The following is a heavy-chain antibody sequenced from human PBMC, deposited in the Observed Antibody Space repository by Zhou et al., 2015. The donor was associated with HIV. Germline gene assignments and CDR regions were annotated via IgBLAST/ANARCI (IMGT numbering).Heavy chain of an antibody. CDR3: AKRFNTWSGWYDH. D-gene: IGHD3-3*01. CDR2: VNGNGDSR. CDR1: GFTFKNHA. Sequence: EVRLLESGGDMAQPGGSLRISCAASGFTFKNHAMVWVRQAPGRGLEWVSSVNGNGDSRFYADSVQGRCTISRDNSKNMLFLQIDSLRVEDTGIYYCAKRFNTWSGWYDHWGQGTLVTV. V-gene: IGHV3-23*01. J-gene: IGHJ4*02.